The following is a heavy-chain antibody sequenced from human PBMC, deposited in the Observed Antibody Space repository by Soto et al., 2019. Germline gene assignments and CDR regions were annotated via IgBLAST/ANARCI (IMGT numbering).Heavy chain of an antibody. V-gene: IGHV3-30*18. CDR3: AKDPFYHGSGSYSHWFDP. Sequence: QVQLVESGGGVVQPGRSLRLSCAASGFTFSSYGMHWVRQAPGKGLEWVAVISYDGSNKYYADSVKGRFTISRDNSKNTLYLQMNSLRAEDTAVYYCAKDPFYHGSGSYSHWFDPWGQGTLVTVSS. J-gene: IGHJ5*02. CDR1: GFTFSSYG. D-gene: IGHD3-10*01. CDR2: ISYDGSNK.